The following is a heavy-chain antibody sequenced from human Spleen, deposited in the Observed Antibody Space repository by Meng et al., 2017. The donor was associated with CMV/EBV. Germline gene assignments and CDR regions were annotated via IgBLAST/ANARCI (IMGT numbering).Heavy chain of an antibody. J-gene: IGHJ4*02. Sequence: GESLKISCAASGFAFNEYPMHWVRHNPRQGLEWVAVIYRDSTTVNYGDAVKGRFTVSRDNIKNSLYLEMHSLRVDDSALYYCAKGAGWYGSGTFDNWGQGTLVTVSS. CDR2: IYRDSTTV. CDR1: GFAFNEYP. V-gene: IGHV3-43*01. D-gene: IGHD3-10*01. CDR3: AKGAGWYGSGTFDN.